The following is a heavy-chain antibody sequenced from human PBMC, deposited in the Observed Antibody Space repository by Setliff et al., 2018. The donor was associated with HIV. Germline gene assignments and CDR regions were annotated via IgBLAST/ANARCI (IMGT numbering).Heavy chain of an antibody. V-gene: IGHV1-8*02. CDR1: GYSFSDYY. CDR3: ARGYCSSTSCYGIYYFDN. CDR2: MNPKSGNT. Sequence: ASVKVSCKASGYSFSDYYIHWVRQAPGHGFQWMGWMNPKSGNTGYARKFQGRVTMTRKTSISTAYMELRSLRSDDTAVYYCARGYCSSTSCYGIYYFDNWGQGTPVTVSS. J-gene: IGHJ4*02. D-gene: IGHD2-2*01.